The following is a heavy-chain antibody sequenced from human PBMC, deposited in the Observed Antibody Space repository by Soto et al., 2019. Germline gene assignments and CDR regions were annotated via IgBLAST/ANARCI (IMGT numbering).Heavy chain of an antibody. J-gene: IGHJ4*02. CDR1: GFTFSSYW. D-gene: IGHD1-26*01. CDR3: AWVGVGAYFFDY. V-gene: IGHV3-74*01. Sequence: GGSLRLSCAASGFTFSSYWMHWVRQAPGKGLVWVSRINSEGSTTSYADSVKGRFTISRDNAKNTLYLQMNSLRAEDTAVYYCAWVGVGAYFFDYWGQRTLVTVSS. CDR2: INSEGSTT.